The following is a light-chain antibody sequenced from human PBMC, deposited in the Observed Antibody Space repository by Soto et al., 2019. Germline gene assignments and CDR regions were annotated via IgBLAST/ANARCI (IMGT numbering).Light chain of an antibody. CDR1: QSISSNY. CDR2: GAS. J-gene: IGKJ1*01. Sequence: EIVLTQSPGTLSLSPGERVTLSCRASQSISSNYLAWYQQKPGQAPRLLIYGASSRATGIPDRFSGSGSGTEFTLTITSLRPEDFGVYYCQQYRSWPRTFGQGTKVDI. CDR3: QQYRSWPRT. V-gene: IGKV3-20*01.